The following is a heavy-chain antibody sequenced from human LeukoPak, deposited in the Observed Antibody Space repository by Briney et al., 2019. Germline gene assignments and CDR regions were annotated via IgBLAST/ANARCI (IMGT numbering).Heavy chain of an antibody. CDR2: ISSSSSYI. CDR3: ARDDTSRSSAGAFDI. D-gene: IGHD6-13*01. Sequence: PGGSLRLSCAASGFTFSSYSMNWVRHAPGKGLGWVSSISSSSSYIYYADSVKGRFTISRDNAKNSLYLQLNSLRAEDTAVYYCARDDTSRSSAGAFDIWGQGTMVTVSS. J-gene: IGHJ3*02. V-gene: IGHV3-21*01. CDR1: GFTFSSYS.